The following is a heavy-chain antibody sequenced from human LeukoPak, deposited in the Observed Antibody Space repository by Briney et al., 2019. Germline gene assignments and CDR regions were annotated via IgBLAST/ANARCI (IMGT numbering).Heavy chain of an antibody. D-gene: IGHD3-10*01. CDR3: ARGTHITLVRGALDY. V-gene: IGHV3-48*03. Sequence: GGSLRLSCAASGFTFSSHSMNWIRQAPGKGPEWVSYISTSGSSTNYADSVKGRFTISRDNAKNSLYLQMNSLRAEDTAVYYCARGTHITLVRGALDYWGRGTLVTVSS. CDR2: ISTSGSST. J-gene: IGHJ4*02. CDR1: GFTFSSHS.